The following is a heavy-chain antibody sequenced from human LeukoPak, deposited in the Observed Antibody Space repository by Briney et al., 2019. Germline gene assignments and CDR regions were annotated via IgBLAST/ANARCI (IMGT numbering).Heavy chain of an antibody. CDR2: IYYSGST. CDR3: ASGSYDFWAGYPGA. J-gene: IGHJ5*02. CDR1: GGSISSYY. Sequence: SETLSLTCTVSGGSISSYYWSWIRQPPGKGLEWIGYIYYSGSTNYNPSLKSRVTISVDTSKNQFSLKLSSVTAADTAVYYCASGSYDFWAGYPGAWGQGILVIVSS. D-gene: IGHD3-3*01. V-gene: IGHV4-59*12.